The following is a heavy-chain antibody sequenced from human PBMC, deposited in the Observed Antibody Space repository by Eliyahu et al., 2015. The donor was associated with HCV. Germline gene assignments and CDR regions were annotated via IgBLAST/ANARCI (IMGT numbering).Heavy chain of an antibody. J-gene: IGHJ6*02. Sequence: GYAPKFQGRVTMTRDTSISTAYMELGSLRSEDTAVYYCARGSYQSYYYGMDVWGQGTTVTVSS. V-gene: IGHV1-8*01. CDR3: ARGSYQSYYYGMDV. D-gene: IGHD1-26*01.